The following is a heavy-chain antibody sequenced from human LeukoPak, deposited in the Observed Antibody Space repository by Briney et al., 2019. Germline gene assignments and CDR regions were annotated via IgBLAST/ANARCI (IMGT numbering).Heavy chain of an antibody. CDR2: IKSDGRST. V-gene: IGHV3-74*01. CDR1: GFTFSSYW. J-gene: IGHJ4*02. Sequence: TGGSLRLSCAASGFTFSSYWMYWVRQAPGKGLVWVSLIKSDGRSTSYADSVKGRFTISRDNAKKTLYLQMNSLRAEDTAVYYCAGTYYADYGTTYSLDYWGQGTLVTVSS. D-gene: IGHD4-17*01. CDR3: AGTYYADYGTTYSLDY.